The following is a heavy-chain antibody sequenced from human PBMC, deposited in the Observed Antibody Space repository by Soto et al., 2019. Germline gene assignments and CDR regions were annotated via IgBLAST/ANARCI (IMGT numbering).Heavy chain of an antibody. J-gene: IGHJ3*02. V-gene: IGHV3-11*06. Sequence: PGGSLRLSCAASGFTFSDYYMSWIRQAPGKGLEWVSYISSSSSYTNYADSVKGRFTISRDNAKNSLYLQMNSLRAEDTAVYYCAGANYDFWSGYYTGMGASGAFDIWGQGTMVTVSS. CDR2: ISSSSSYT. D-gene: IGHD3-3*01. CDR3: AGANYDFWSGYYTGMGASGAFDI. CDR1: GFTFSDYY.